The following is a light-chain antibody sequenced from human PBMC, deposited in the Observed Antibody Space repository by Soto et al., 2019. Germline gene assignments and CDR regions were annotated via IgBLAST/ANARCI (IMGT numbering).Light chain of an antibody. CDR1: QSVSNNY. CDR2: GAS. V-gene: IGKV3-20*01. Sequence: EIVLTQSPGTLSRSPGERATLSCRASQSVSNNYLAWYQQKPGQAPRLLVYGASNRATGIPDRFSGSGSGTDFTLTISRLGPEDFAVYYCQQYGSSGTFGQGTKVDIK. CDR3: QQYGSSGT. J-gene: IGKJ1*01.